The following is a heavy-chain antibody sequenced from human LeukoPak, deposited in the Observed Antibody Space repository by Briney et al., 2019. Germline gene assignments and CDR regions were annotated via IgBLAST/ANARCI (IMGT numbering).Heavy chain of an antibody. CDR3: ARRPMAVSPHVDY. CDR1: GGSITSYY. V-gene: IGHV4-59*01. J-gene: IGHJ4*02. Sequence: SETLSLTCTVSGGSITSYYRSWIRQSPGKGLEWIGFMYYSGTTNYNPSLKSRVTISLGMSKNQFSLKLSSVTAADTAVYYCARRPMAVSPHVDYWGQGTLVTVSS. CDR2: MYYSGTT. D-gene: IGHD2-8*02.